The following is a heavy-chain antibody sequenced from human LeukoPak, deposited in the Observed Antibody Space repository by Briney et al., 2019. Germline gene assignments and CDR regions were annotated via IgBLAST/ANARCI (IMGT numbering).Heavy chain of an antibody. J-gene: IGHJ4*02. Sequence: GGSLRLSCAASGFTFSSYWMSWVRQAPGKGLEWVANIKQDGSEKYYVDSVKGRFTISRDNAKNSLYLQMNSLRAEDTAVYYCAKASGQAGYCSSTSCHYTFDYWGQGTLVTVSS. D-gene: IGHD2-2*01. CDR2: IKQDGSEK. CDR3: AKASGQAGYCSSTSCHYTFDY. CDR1: GFTFSSYW. V-gene: IGHV3-7*01.